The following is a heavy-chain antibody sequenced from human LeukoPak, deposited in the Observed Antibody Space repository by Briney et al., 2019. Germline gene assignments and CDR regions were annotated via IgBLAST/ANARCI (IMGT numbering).Heavy chain of an antibody. CDR3: AKDISSAVNGALDY. V-gene: IGHV3-9*03. Sequence: GRSLRLSCAASGFTFDDYAMHWVRQAPGKGLEWFSGISWNSGSIGYADSVKGRFTISRDNAKNSLYLQMNSLRAEDMALYYCAKDISSAVNGALDYWGQGTLVTVSS. CDR1: GFTFDDYA. J-gene: IGHJ4*02. D-gene: IGHD4-11*01. CDR2: ISWNSGSI.